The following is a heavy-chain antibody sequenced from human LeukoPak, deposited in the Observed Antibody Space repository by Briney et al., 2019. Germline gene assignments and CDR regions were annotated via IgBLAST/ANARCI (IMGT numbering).Heavy chain of an antibody. CDR2: ISGSGGST. D-gene: IGHD6-6*01. V-gene: IGHV3-23*01. Sequence: GGSLRLSCAASGFTFSSYAMSWVRQAPGKGLEWVSAISGSGGSTYYADSVKGRFTISRDNSKNTLYLQMNSLRAEDTAVYYCARDRSLEQLVPPYYFDYWGQGTLVTVSS. J-gene: IGHJ4*02. CDR1: GFTFSSYA. CDR3: ARDRSLEQLVPPYYFDY.